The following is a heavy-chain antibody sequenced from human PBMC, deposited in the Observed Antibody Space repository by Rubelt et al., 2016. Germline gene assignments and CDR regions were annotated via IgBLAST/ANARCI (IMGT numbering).Heavy chain of an antibody. CDR2: ISGYNGNT. CDR3: ARVGEGYNLDD. V-gene: IGHV1-18*01. CDR1: GYTFNTSG. D-gene: IGHD5-24*01. J-gene: IGHJ4*02. Sequence: QVRLVQSGAEVKKPGASVKVSCKTSGYTFNTSGITWVRQAPGQGLEWMGWISGYNGNTTYIENQQGSVRMTTDTSTSTAYMELRSLTSDDTAVYYCARVGEGYNLDDWGQGTLVTVSS.